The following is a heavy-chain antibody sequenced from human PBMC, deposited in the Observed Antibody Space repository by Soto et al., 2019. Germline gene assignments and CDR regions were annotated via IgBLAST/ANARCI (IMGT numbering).Heavy chain of an antibody. CDR1: GFTFSSYA. Sequence: PGGSLRLSCAASGFTFSSYAMHWVRQAPGKGLEWVAVISYDGSNKYYADSVKGRFTISRDNSKNTLYLQMNSLRAEDTAVYYCARGPTYYDIWNFDYWGQGTLVTVSS. CDR2: ISYDGSNK. D-gene: IGHD3-3*01. CDR3: ARGPTYYDIWNFDY. V-gene: IGHV3-30-3*01. J-gene: IGHJ4*02.